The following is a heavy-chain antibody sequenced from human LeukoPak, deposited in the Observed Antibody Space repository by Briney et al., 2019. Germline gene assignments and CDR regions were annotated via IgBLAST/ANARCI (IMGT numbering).Heavy chain of an antibody. V-gene: IGHV3-33*01. CDR1: GFTFSSYG. CDR3: ARDSRGYSYGLDAFDI. D-gene: IGHD5-18*01. CDR2: IWYDGSNK. J-gene: IGHJ3*02. Sequence: GGSLRLSCAASGFTFSSYGMHWVRQAPGKGLEWVAVIWYDGSNKYYADSVKGRFTISRDNSKNTLYLQMNSLRAEDTAVYYCARDSRGYSYGLDAFDIWGQGTMVTVSS.